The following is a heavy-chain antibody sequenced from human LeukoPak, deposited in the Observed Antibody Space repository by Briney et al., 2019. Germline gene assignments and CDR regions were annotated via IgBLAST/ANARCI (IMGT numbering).Heavy chain of an antibody. CDR1: GFTFSGSA. CDR3: TRPTGREYYYESGGALDEADN. D-gene: IGHD3-22*01. CDR2: IRSKANSYAT. J-gene: IGHJ4*02. Sequence: GGSLRLSCAASGFTFSGSAMHWVRQASGKGLEWVGRIRSKANSYATAYAASVKGRFTISRDDSKNTAYLQMNSLKTEDTAVYYCTRPTGREYYYESGGALDEADNWGQGTLVTVSS. V-gene: IGHV3-73*01.